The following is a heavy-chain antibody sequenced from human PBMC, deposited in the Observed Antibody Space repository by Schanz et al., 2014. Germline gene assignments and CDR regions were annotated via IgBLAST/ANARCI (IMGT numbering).Heavy chain of an antibody. J-gene: IGHJ3*02. CDR2: ISPYNGNT. Sequence: QVQLVQSGAEVKKPGASVKVSCKTSGYTFSSYGITWVRQAPGQGLEWMGWISPYNGNTNYAQKLQGRVTFTADKSTSTACMELSSLRYEDTALYYCARGTMPGTFDIWGQGTMVTVSS. CDR3: ARGTMPGTFDI. CDR1: GYTFSSYG. D-gene: IGHD2-2*01. V-gene: IGHV1-18*01.